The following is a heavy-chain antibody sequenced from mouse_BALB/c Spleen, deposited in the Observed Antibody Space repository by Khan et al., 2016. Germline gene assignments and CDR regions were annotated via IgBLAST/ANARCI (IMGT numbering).Heavy chain of an antibody. D-gene: IGHD1-1*01. J-gene: IGHJ4*01. Sequence: EVQRQESGPSLVKLSQTLSPTCSVTGDSITSGYWNWIRKFPGNNLEYMGYISHSGRTYYNPSLKSRISTTRDTSTNQYSLQLNSVTTEDTATYYCVIYDGSTYVRCMDYWGQGTSGTVSS. V-gene: IGHV3-8*02. CDR3: VIYDGSTYVRCMDY. CDR1: GDSITSGY. CDR2: ISHSGRT.